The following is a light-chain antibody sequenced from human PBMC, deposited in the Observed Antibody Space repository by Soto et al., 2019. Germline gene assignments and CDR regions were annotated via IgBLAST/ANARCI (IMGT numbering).Light chain of an antibody. J-gene: IGLJ1*01. Sequence: QSVLTQPASVSGSPGQSITISCTGTSSDVGGYNYVSWYQQHPGKAPKLMIFDVSNRPSGVSNRSSGSKSGNTASLTISGLQAGDEADYYCSSYTSSSTLEVFGTGTKVTVL. V-gene: IGLV2-14*03. CDR2: DVS. CDR3: SSYTSSSTLEV. CDR1: SSDVGGYNY.